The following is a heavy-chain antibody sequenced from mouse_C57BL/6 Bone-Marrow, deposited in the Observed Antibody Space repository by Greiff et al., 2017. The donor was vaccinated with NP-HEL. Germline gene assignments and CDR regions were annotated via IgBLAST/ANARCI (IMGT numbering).Heavy chain of an antibody. Sequence: EVKLMESGAELVRPGSSVKMSCKTSGYTFTSYGINWVKQRPGQGLEWIGYIYIGNGYTEYNEKFKGKATLTSDTSSSTAYMQLSSLTSEDSAIYFCARRKEIITTVVESFWYFDVWGTGTTVTVSS. CDR3: ARRKEIITTVVESFWYFDV. V-gene: IGHV1-58*01. D-gene: IGHD1-1*01. CDR2: IYIGNGYT. J-gene: IGHJ1*03. CDR1: GYTFTSYG.